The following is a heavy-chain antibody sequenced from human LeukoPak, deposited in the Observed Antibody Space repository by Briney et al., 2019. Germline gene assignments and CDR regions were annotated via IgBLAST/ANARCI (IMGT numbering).Heavy chain of an antibody. J-gene: IGHJ4*02. V-gene: IGHV3-30*04. CDR3: ARGRLRFLEWLLSDY. D-gene: IGHD3-3*01. CDR2: ISYDGSNK. Sequence: PGGSLRLSCAASGFTFSSYAMHWIRQAPGKGLEWVAVISYDGSNKYYADSVKGRFTISRDNSKSTLYLQMNSLRAEDTAVYYCARGRLRFLEWLLSDYWGQGTLVTVSS. CDR1: GFTFSSYA.